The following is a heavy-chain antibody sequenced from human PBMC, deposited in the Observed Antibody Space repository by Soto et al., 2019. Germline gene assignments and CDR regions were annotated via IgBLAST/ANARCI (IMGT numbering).Heavy chain of an antibody. CDR3: ARDQEKDYYYYGMDV. CDR1: GGTFSSYA. CDR2: IIPIFGTA. J-gene: IGHJ6*02. V-gene: IGHV1-69*01. Sequence: SVKVSCQASGGTFSSYAISWVRQAPGQGLEWMGGIIPIFGTANYAQKFQGRVTITADESTSTACMELSSLRSEDTAVYYCARDQEKDYYYYGMDVWGQGTTVTVSS.